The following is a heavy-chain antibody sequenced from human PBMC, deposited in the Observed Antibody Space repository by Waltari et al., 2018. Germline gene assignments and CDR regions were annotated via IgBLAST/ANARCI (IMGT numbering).Heavy chain of an antibody. J-gene: IGHJ5*02. CDR2: INHSGST. Sequence: QVQLQQWGAGLLKPSETLSLTCAVYGGSFSGYYWSWIRQPPGKGLEWIGEINHSGSTNYNPSLKSRVTISVDTSKNQFSLKLSSVTAADTAVYYCARGALQRKFDPWGQGTLVTVSS. CDR3: ARGALQRKFDP. CDR1: GGSFSGYY. D-gene: IGHD5-18*01. V-gene: IGHV4-34*01.